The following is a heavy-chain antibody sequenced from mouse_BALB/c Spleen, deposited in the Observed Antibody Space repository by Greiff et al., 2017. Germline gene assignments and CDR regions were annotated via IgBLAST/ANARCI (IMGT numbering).Heavy chain of an antibody. V-gene: IGHV5-4*02. CDR3: ARDPYGNYGD. Sequence: EVHLVESGGGLVKPGGSLKLSCAASGFTFSDYYMYWVRQTPEKRLEWVATISDGGSYTYYPDSVKGRFTISRDNAKNNLYLQMSSLKSEDTAMYYCARDPYGNYGDWGQGTSVTVSS. CDR1: GFTFSDYY. D-gene: IGHD2-1*01. J-gene: IGHJ4*01. CDR2: ISDGGSYT.